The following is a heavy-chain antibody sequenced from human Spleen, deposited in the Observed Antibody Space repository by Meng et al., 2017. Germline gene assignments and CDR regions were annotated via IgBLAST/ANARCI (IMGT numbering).Heavy chain of an antibody. D-gene: IGHD5-12*01. CDR2: INPDGSST. Sequence: EVPVVESGGGLVQPGGSLRLSCVASGFTLSSFWMHWVRQVPGQGLVWVSRINPDGSSTSYADSVKGRFTISRDNAKNTLYLQMTSLRAEDTAVYYCSKDYTGSDDYWGQGTLVTVSS. J-gene: IGHJ4*02. CDR1: GFTLSSFW. V-gene: IGHV3-74*01. CDR3: SKDYTGSDDY.